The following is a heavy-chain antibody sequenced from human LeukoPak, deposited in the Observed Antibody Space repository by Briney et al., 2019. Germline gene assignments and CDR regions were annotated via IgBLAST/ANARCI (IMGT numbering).Heavy chain of an antibody. CDR2: IKQDGSEK. Sequence: GGSLRLSCAASGFTFSSYWMSWVRQAPGKGPEWVANIKQDGSEKYYVDSVKGRFTISRDNAKNSLYLQMNSLRAEDTAVYYCAREGSGDYYDSSGYYFWDYWGQGTLVTVSS. D-gene: IGHD3-22*01. V-gene: IGHV3-7*01. CDR3: AREGSGDYYDSSGYYFWDY. CDR1: GFTFSSYW. J-gene: IGHJ4*02.